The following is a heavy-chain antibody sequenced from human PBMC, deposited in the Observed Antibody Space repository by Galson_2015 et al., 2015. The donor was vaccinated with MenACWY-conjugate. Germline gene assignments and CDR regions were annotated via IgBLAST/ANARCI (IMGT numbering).Heavy chain of an antibody. D-gene: IGHD5-18*01. CDR3: ARENSYNYAYAIDN. CDR2: IKKDASEI. CDR1: GFTFSFYW. V-gene: IGHV3-7*03. J-gene: IGHJ4*02. Sequence: SLRLSCAASGFTFSFYWMTWVRHAPGKGLERVANIKKDASEIHYVDSVKGRFTISRDNAKNSVFLQMNSLRAEDTAVYYCARENSYNYAYAIDNWGQGTLVTVSS.